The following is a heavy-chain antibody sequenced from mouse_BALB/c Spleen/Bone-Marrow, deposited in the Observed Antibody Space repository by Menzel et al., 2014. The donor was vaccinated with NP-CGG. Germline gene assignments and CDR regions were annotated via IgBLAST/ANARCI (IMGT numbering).Heavy chain of an antibody. Sequence: QVQLKEAGAELVKPGASVKLSRKASGYSFTNYYIYWVKRRPGQSLEWIGEINPSNGGTNFNEKFKNKATLTVDKSSSTAYMQLSSLTSEDSAVYYCTRSNYGYWYFDVWGAGTTVTVSS. V-gene: IGHV1S81*02. CDR2: INPSNGGT. D-gene: IGHD1-1*01. CDR3: TRSNYGYWYFDV. J-gene: IGHJ1*01. CDR1: GYSFTNYY.